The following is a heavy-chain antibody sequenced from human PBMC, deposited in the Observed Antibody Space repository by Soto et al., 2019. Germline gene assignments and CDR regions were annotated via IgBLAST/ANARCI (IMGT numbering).Heavy chain of an antibody. V-gene: IGHV3-30-3*01. CDR1: GFTFSSYA. CDR2: ISYDGSNK. CDR3: ARADIVATIELPDS. J-gene: IGHJ4*02. D-gene: IGHD5-12*01. Sequence: QVQLVESGGGVVQPGRSLRLSCAASGFTFSSYAMHWVRQAPGKGLEWVAVISYDGSNKYYADSVKGRFTISRDNSKNPLYLQMNSLRAEDTAVYYCARADIVATIELPDSWGQGTLVPVSS.